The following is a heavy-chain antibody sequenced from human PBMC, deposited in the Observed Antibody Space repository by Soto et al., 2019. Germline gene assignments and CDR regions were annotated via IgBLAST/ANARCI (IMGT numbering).Heavy chain of an antibody. CDR2: IYYSGST. V-gene: IGHV4-61*01. D-gene: IGHD1-26*01. CDR1: GGSVSSGSYY. Sequence: SETLSLTCTVSGGSVSSGSYYWSWIRQPPGKGLEWIGYIYYSGSTNYNPSLKSRVTISVDTSKNQFSLKLSSVTAADTAVYYCARSRSSGKMAWFDPWGQGTLVTVSS. J-gene: IGHJ5*02. CDR3: ARSRSSGKMAWFDP.